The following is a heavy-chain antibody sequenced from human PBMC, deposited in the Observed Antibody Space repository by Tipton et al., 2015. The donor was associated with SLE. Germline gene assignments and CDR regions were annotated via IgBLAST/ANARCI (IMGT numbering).Heavy chain of an antibody. CDR2: IRYDGSIK. D-gene: IGHD2-2*01. J-gene: IGHJ3*02. V-gene: IGHV3-30*02. CDR1: GFTFSSYG. CDR3: ARVSTHYAFDI. Sequence: SLRLSCATSGFTFSSYGMHWVRQAPGKGLEWVAFIRYDGSIKYYADSVKGRFTISRDNSKNSLYLQMNSLRAEDTAVYYCARVSTHYAFDIWGQGTMVTVSS.